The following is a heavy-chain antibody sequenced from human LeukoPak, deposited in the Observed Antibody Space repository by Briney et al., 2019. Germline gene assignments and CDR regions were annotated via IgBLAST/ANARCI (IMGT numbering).Heavy chain of an antibody. CDR2: ITGSGGST. CDR3: TRDHSDSSLTGAFDV. J-gene: IGHJ3*01. V-gene: IGHV3-23*01. Sequence: GGSLRLSCAASGFTFSSYAMSWVRQAPGKGLEWVSAITGSGGSTSHADSVKGRFTIARDISKNMLYLQMTSLRADDTAVYYCTRDHSDSSLTGAFDVWGQGTMVTVSS. CDR1: GFTFSSYA. D-gene: IGHD3-22*01.